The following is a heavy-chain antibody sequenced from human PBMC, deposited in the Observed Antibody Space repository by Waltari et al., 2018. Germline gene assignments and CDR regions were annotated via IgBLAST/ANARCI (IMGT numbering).Heavy chain of an antibody. CDR2: IYPGDSDT. CDR1: GYSFTSYW. D-gene: IGHD6-19*01. J-gene: IGHJ3*02. CDR3: ASSGWPPLTPNDAFDI. Sequence: EVQLVQSGAEVKKPGESLKISCKGSGYSFTSYWIGWVRQMPGKGLEWMGIIYPGDSDTRYSPSFQGQVTISADKSISTAYLQWSSLKASDTAMYYCASSGWPPLTPNDAFDIWGQGTMVTVSS. V-gene: IGHV5-51*01.